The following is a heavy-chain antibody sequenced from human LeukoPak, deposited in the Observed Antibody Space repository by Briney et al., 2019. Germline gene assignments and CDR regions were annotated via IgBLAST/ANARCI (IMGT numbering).Heavy chain of an antibody. CDR1: GGSFSGYY. CDR3: ARKIPYYDLWSGYSSGMDV. Sequence: PSETLSLTCAVYGGSFSGYYWSWIRQPPGKGLEWIGEINHSGSTNYNPSLKSRVTISVDTPKNQFSLKLSSVTAADTAVYYCARKIPYYDLWSGYSSGMDVWGQGTTVTVSS. J-gene: IGHJ6*02. V-gene: IGHV4-34*01. CDR2: INHSGST. D-gene: IGHD3-3*01.